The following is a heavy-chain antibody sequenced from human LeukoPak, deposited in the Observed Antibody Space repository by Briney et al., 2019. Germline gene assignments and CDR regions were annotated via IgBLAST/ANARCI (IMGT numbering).Heavy chain of an antibody. CDR3: ARLRRNSDSGGYYYYYDY. CDR1: GFTFSSYS. J-gene: IGHJ4*02. Sequence: GGSLRLSCAASGFTFSSYSFNWVRQAPGKGLEWVSSINTISSYMYYADSVKGRFTISRDNAKNSLSLQMNSLRVEDTAVYYRARLRRNSDSGGYYYYYDYWGQGTLVTVSS. CDR2: INTISSYM. D-gene: IGHD3-22*01. V-gene: IGHV3-21*01.